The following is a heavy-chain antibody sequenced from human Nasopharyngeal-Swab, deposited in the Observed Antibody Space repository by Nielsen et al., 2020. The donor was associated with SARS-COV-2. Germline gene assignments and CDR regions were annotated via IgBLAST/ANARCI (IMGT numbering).Heavy chain of an antibody. CDR3: AKASSYFYGSGSSFGAFDI. J-gene: IGHJ3*02. D-gene: IGHD3-10*01. CDR2: INWNSGSI. V-gene: IGHV3-9*01. CDR1: GFSFGDYA. Sequence: SLKISCAASGFSFGDYAMHWVRQAPGKGLEWVSGINWNSGSIGYADSVKGRFTISRDNAKNFLYLQMNSLRADDTALYYCAKASSYFYGSGSSFGAFDIWGQGTMVTVSS.